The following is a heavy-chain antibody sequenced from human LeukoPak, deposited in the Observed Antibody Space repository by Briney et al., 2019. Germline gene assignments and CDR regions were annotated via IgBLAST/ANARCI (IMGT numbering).Heavy chain of an antibody. V-gene: IGHV1-2*02. D-gene: IGHD3-16*02. CDR1: GYTFTGYY. CDR3: ARSSRLGGLTLIPGY. Sequence: GASVKVSCKASGYTFTGYYMHWVRQAPGQGLEWMGWINPNSGGTNYAQKFQGRVTMTRDTSISTAYMELSRLRSDDTAVYYCARSSRLGGLTLIPGYWGQGTLVTVSS. J-gene: IGHJ4*02. CDR2: INPNSGGT.